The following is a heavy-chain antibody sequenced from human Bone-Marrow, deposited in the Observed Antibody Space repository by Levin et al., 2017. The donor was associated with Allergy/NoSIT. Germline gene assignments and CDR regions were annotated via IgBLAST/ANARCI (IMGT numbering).Heavy chain of an antibody. D-gene: IGHD4-17*01. CDR1: GFTFSSYS. CDR3: ARGVTSGDDTLDY. V-gene: IGHV3-21*01. J-gene: IGHJ4*02. CDR2: ISSTGRHT. Sequence: TGGSLRLSCAASGFTFSSYSMNWVRQAPGKGLEWVSSISSTGRHTHYADSLKGRSTISKDNAKNSLYLQMNSVRAEDTAVYYCARGVTSGDDTLDYWGQGTLVTVSS.